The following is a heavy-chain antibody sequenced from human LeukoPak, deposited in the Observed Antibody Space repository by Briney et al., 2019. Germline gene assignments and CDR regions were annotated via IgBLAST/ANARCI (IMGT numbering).Heavy chain of an antibody. J-gene: IGHJ5*02. Sequence: SETLSLTCTVSGGSISSYYWSWIRQPAGKGLEWIGRIHTSGSTNYNPSLKSRVTMSVDTSKNQFSLKLSSVTAADTAVYYCARADRAYYDSSGYGNWFDPWGQGTLVTVSS. V-gene: IGHV4-4*07. D-gene: IGHD3-22*01. CDR1: GGSISSYY. CDR3: ARADRAYYDSSGYGNWFDP. CDR2: IHTSGST.